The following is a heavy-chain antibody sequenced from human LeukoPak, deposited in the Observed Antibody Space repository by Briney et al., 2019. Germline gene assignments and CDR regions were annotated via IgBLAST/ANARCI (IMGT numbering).Heavy chain of an antibody. D-gene: IGHD2-2*01. CDR1: GGSISSYY. V-gene: IGHV4-59*01. CDR3: ARGGADIVVVPAAMGGSYFRSYYMDV. Sequence: SETLFLTCTVSGGSISSYYWSWIRQPPGKGLEWIGYIYYSGSTNYNPSLKSRVTISVDTSKNQFSLKLSSVTAADTAVYYCARGGADIVVVPAAMGGSYFRSYYMDVWGKGTTVTISS. J-gene: IGHJ6*03. CDR2: IYYSGST.